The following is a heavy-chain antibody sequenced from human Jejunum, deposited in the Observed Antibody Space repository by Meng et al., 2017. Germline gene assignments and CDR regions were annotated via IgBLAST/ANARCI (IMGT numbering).Heavy chain of an antibody. Sequence: GQLVEAGGGLVQPGGSLSIYWEGYGFGFSSSWIHWVRQTPGKGLVWVARINGDGRTISYADSLKGRFTVSRDNAKNTLYLQMNSLRAEDTAIYYCARGGNYYLDYWGQGTLVTVSS. J-gene: IGHJ4*02. V-gene: IGHV3-74*01. CDR2: INGDGRTI. CDR1: GFGFSSSW. CDR3: ARGGNYYLDY. D-gene: IGHD1-1*01.